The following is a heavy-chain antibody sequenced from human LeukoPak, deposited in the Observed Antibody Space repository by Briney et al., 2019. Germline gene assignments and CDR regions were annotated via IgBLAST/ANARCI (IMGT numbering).Heavy chain of an antibody. CDR1: GFTFSSYA. D-gene: IGHD2-15*01. V-gene: IGHV3-30-3*01. CDR2: ISYDGNNK. J-gene: IGHJ4*02. CDR3: ARDDCSGGTCLGGY. Sequence: PGRSLRLSCAASGFTFSSYAMHWVRQAPGKGLEWDTLISYDGNNKYYADSVKGRFTISRDNSKNTLYLQMNSLRVEDTAVYYCARDDCSGGTCLGGYWGQGTLVTVSS.